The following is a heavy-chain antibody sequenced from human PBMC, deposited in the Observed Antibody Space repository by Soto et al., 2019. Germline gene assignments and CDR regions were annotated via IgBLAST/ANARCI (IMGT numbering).Heavy chain of an antibody. CDR2: INHGGST. CDR1: GGSFSGYY. CDR3: ARVPVLRGQHLVTRRNGWFDP. V-gene: IGHV4-34*01. J-gene: IGHJ5*02. Sequence: PAETLSLTCAVYGGSFSGYYCSWIRQPPGKGLEWIGEINHGGSTNYNPPLKSRVTITVDTSKNHFSLKLSTVTAADTAVYYCARVPVLRGQHLVTRRNGWFDPWGQGTL. D-gene: IGHD6-13*01.